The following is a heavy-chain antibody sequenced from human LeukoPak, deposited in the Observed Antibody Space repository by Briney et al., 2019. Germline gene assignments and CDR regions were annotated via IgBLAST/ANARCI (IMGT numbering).Heavy chain of an antibody. CDR1: GYTVTSYY. CDR3: ARGLSGGYCSSTSCLWLDY. D-gene: IGHD2-2*01. Sequence: ASVKVSCKASGYTVTSYYMHWVRQAPGQGLEWMGWMNPNSGNTGYAQKFQGRVTMTRNTSISTAYMELSSLRSEDTAVYYCARGLSGGYCSSTSCLWLDYWGQGALVTVSS. CDR2: MNPNSGNT. J-gene: IGHJ4*02. V-gene: IGHV1-8*02.